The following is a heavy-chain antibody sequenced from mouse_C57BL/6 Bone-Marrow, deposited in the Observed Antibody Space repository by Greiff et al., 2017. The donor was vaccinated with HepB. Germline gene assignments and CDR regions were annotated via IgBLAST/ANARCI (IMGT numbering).Heavy chain of an antibody. CDR1: GYTFTDHT. J-gene: IGHJ2*01. Sequence: QVQLQQSDAELVKPGASVKISCKVSGYTFTDHTIHWMKQRPEQGLEWIGYIYPRDGSSRYNEKFKSKATLTVDKPSSTAYMQLSSLTSEDSAVYYCARPVVGGDFDYWGQGTTLTVSS. CDR2: IYPRDGSS. D-gene: IGHD1-1*01. CDR3: ARPVVGGDFDY. V-gene: IGHV1-78*01.